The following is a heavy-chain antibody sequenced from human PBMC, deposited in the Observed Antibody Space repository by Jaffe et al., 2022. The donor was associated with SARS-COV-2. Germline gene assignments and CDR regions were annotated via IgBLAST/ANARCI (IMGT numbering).Heavy chain of an antibody. CDR2: ISYDGSNK. J-gene: IGHJ6*02. D-gene: IGHD2-2*01. CDR3: AGSARDYQLTAYYGMDV. Sequence: QVQLVESGGGVVQPGRSLRLSCAASGFTFSSYAMHWVRQAPGKGLEWVAVISYDGSNKYYADSVKGRFTISRDNSKNTLYLQMNSLRAEDTAVYYCAGSARDYQLTAYYGMDVWGQGTTVTVSS. CDR1: GFTFSSYA. V-gene: IGHV3-30-3*01.